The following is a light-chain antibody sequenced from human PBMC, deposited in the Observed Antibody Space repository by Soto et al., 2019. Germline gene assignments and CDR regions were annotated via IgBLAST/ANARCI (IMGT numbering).Light chain of an antibody. CDR3: TSYTSSITYV. CDR2: DVT. CDR1: SSDVGVYNF. Sequence: SALTQPASVSGSPGQSITISCPGTSSDVGVYNFVSWYQHHPGKAPKLIIYDVTNRPSGISNRFSGSKSGNTVSLTISGLQAEDEADYYCTSYTSSITYVFGTGTKVTVL. V-gene: IGLV2-14*03. J-gene: IGLJ1*01.